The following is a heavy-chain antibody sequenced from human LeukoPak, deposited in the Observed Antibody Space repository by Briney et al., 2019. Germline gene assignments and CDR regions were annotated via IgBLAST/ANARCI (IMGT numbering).Heavy chain of an antibody. D-gene: IGHD1-26*01. J-gene: IGHJ4*02. V-gene: IGHV3-9*01. CDR2: ISWNSGSI. CDR3: ASGSYSPSYFDY. Sequence: AGRSLRLSCAASGFTFDDYAMPWVRQAPGKGLEWVSGISWNSGSIGYADSVKGRFTISRDNAKNSLYLQMNSLRAEDTALHYCASGSYSPSYFDYWGQGTLVTVSS. CDR1: GFTFDDYA.